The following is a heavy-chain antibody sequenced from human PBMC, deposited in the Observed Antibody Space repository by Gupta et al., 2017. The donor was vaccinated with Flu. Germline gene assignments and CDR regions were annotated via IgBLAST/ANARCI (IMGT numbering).Heavy chain of an antibody. CDR3: ARLGLYYYDSSGYVDY. V-gene: IGHV3-53*02. CDR2: IYSGGST. CDR1: GFTVSSNY. D-gene: IGHD3-22*01. J-gene: IGHJ4*02. Sequence: EVQLVETGGGLIQPGGSLRLSCAASGFTVSSNYMSWVRQAPGKGLEWVSVIYSGGSTYYADSVKGRFTISRDNSKNTLNLQMNSLRAEDTAVYYCARLGLYYYDSSGYVDYWGQGTLVTVSS.